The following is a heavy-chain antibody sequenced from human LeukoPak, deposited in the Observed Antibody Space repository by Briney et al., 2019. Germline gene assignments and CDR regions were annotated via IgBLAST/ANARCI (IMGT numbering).Heavy chain of an antibody. CDR1: GFTFSIYS. J-gene: IGHJ2*01. Sequence: GGSLRLSCAASGFTFSIYSMNWVRQAPGKGLEWVSYMSSSSSYIYYADSVKGRFTISRDNAKNSLYLQMNSLRAEDTAVYYCARGPPSAYCGDDCYWYFDLWGRGTLVTVSS. CDR2: MSSSSSYI. CDR3: ARGPPSAYCGDDCYWYFDL. V-gene: IGHV3-21*01. D-gene: IGHD2-21*02.